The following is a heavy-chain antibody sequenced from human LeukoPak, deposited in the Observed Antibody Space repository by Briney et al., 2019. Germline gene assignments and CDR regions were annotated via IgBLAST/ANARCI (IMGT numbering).Heavy chain of an antibody. J-gene: IGHJ3*02. Sequence: PSETLSLTCTVSGGSISSSSYYWGWIRQPPGKGLEWIGSIYYSGSTYYNPSLKSRVTISVDTSKNQFSLKLSSVTAADTAVYYCARTEPLGSTAFDIWGQGTMVTVSS. CDR1: GGSISSSSYY. CDR2: IYYSGST. CDR3: ARTEPLGSTAFDI. D-gene: IGHD6-13*01. V-gene: IGHV4-39*07.